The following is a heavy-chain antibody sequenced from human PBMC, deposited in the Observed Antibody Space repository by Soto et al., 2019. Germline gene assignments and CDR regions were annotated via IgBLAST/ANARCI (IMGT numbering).Heavy chain of an antibody. V-gene: IGHV3-30*03. CDR3: ARSIGGSSYYPPDY. D-gene: IGHD2-15*01. Sequence: QVQLVESGGGVVQPGGSQRLSCAASGFTFSGYGMHWVRQSPGEGLEWVAILANDGSYQYYAESVKGRFTISRDNSKNTLYLQMDSLRPEDTAVYYCARSIGGSSYYPPDYWGQGTLVTVSS. CDR2: LANDGSYQ. CDR1: GFTFSGYG. J-gene: IGHJ4*02.